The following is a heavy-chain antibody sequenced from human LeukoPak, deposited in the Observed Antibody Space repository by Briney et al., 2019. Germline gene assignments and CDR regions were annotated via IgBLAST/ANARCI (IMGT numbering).Heavy chain of an antibody. D-gene: IGHD3-9*01. J-gene: IGHJ4*02. CDR3: ARWGATGYGDY. Sequence: PGGSLRLSCAASGFTFSSYAMHWVRQAPGKGLEWVAVISYDGSNKYYADSVKGRLTISRDNAKNSLYLQMNSLRAEDTAVYYCARWGATGYGDYWGQGTLVTVSS. CDR2: ISYDGSNK. V-gene: IGHV3-30*04. CDR1: GFTFSSYA.